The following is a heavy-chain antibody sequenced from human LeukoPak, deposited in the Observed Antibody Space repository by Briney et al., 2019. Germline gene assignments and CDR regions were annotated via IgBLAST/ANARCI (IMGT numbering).Heavy chain of an antibody. CDR2: INHSGST. J-gene: IGHJ4*02. Sequence: SETLSLTCAVYGGSFSGYYWSWIRQPPGKGLEWIGEINHSGSTNYNPFLKSRVTISVDTSKNQFSLKLSSVTAADTAVYYCARVGLRYYGSGRGPFDYWGQGTLVTVSS. D-gene: IGHD3-10*01. CDR3: ARVGLRYYGSGRGPFDY. V-gene: IGHV4-34*01. CDR1: GGSFSGYY.